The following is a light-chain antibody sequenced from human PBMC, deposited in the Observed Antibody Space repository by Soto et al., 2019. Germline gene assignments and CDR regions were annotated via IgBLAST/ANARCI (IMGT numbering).Light chain of an antibody. V-gene: IGLV2-23*01. CDR1: SSDVGNYIL. CDR3: CSYAGSSRV. CDR2: EGT. Sequence: QSALTQPASVSGSPGQSITISCTGTSSDVGNYILVSWYQQHPGKAPKLMIYEGTKRPSGVSDRFSGSKSGNTASLTISGLQAEDEADYYCCSYAGSSRVFGGGTKLTVL. J-gene: IGLJ3*02.